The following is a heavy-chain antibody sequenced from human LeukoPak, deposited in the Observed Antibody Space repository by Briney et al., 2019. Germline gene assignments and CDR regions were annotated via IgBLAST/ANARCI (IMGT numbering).Heavy chain of an antibody. J-gene: IGHJ4*02. CDR1: GGSFNGYY. Sequence: PSETLSLTCAVYGGSFNGYYWSWIRQPPGKGLEWIGEINHSGSTNYNPSLKSRVTISVDTSKNQFSLKLSSVTAADTAVYYCARGNAQDLKITMVRGVPKYKPFDYWGQGTLVTVSS. CDR3: ARGNAQDLKITMVRGVPKYKPFDY. D-gene: IGHD3-10*01. CDR2: INHSGST. V-gene: IGHV4-34*01.